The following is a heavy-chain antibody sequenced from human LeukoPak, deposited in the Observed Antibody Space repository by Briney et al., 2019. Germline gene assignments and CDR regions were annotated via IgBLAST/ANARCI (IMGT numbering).Heavy chain of an antibody. CDR3: ARGGSDTAMAHDY. CDR2: INRGGSRT. CDR1: GFTFSNHW. V-gene: IGHV3-74*01. D-gene: IGHD5-18*01. Sequence: GGSLRLSCAASGFTFSNHWMHWVRQAPGKGLMWVSRINRGGSRTDYADSVKGRFTISRDDAKNTLYLQLNSLRAEDTAVYFCARGGSDTAMAHDYWGQGTLGTVSS. J-gene: IGHJ4*02.